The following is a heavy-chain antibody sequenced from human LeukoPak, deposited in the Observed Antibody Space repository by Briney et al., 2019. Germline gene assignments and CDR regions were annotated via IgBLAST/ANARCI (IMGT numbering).Heavy chain of an antibody. CDR1: GYTFTSYY. CDR2: INPSGGST. CDR3: AKDQYSSGWSVGDY. Sequence: ASVKVSCKASGYTFTSYYMHWVRQAPGQGLEWMGIINPSGGSTSYAQKFQGRVAMTRDMSTSTVYMELSSLRAEDTAVYYCAKDQYSSGWSVGDYWGQGTLVTVSS. J-gene: IGHJ4*02. V-gene: IGHV1-46*01. D-gene: IGHD6-19*01.